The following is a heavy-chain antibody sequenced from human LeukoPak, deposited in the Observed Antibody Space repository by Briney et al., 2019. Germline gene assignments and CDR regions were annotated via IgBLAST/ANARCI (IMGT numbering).Heavy chain of an antibody. CDR2: INHSGST. J-gene: IGHJ4*02. D-gene: IGHD2-2*01. CDR1: GGSFSGYY. Sequence: SETLSLTCAVYGGSFSGYYWSWIRQPPGKGLEWIGEINHSGSTNYNPSLKSRVTISVDTSKNQFSLKLSSVTAADTAVYYCASRRCCSTSCRYYFDYWGQGTLVTVSS. V-gene: IGHV4-34*01. CDR3: ASRRCCSTSCRYYFDY.